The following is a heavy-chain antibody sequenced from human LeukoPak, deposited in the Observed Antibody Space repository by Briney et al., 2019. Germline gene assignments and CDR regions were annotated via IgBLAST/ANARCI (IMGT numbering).Heavy chain of an antibody. CDR2: INHSGST. CDR3: ARGRGQQLARRWFDP. Sequence: KPSETLSLTCAVYGGSFSGYYWSWIRQPPGKGLEWIGEINHSGSTNYNPSLKSRVTISVDTSKNQFSLKLSSVTAADTAVYYCARGRGQQLARRWFDPWGQGTLVTVSS. J-gene: IGHJ5*02. D-gene: IGHD6-13*01. V-gene: IGHV4-34*01. CDR1: GGSFSGYY.